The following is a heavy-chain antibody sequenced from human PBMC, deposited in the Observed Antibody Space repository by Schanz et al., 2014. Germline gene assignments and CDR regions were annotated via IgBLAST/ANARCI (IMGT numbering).Heavy chain of an antibody. CDR2: VSSDGNND. V-gene: IGHV3-30*03. D-gene: IGHD3-3*01. J-gene: IGHJ4*02. Sequence: AHLVESGGGLVPPGGSLRLSCATSGFSLDIFAVSWVRQAPGKGLEWVALVSSDGNNDYYTDSVKGRFTMSRDNAKNSVFLQMNSLRAEDTAVYYCVRDSFFAFDYWGQGTLVTVSS. CDR3: VRDSFFAFDY. CDR1: GFSLDIFA.